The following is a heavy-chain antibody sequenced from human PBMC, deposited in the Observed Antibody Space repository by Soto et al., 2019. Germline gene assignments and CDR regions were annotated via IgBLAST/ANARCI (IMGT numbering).Heavy chain of an antibody. Sequence: QVQLVESGGGVVQPGRSLRLSCAASGFTFSSYAMHWVRQAPGKGLEWVAVISYDGSNKYYADSVKGRFTISRDNPKNTLYLQMNSLRAEDPAVYYCARDRGLRGDGDFDYWGQGPLVTVYS. CDR3: ARDRGLRGDGDFDY. V-gene: IGHV3-30-3*01. CDR1: GFTFSSYA. D-gene: IGHD4-17*01. J-gene: IGHJ4*02. CDR2: ISYDGSNK.